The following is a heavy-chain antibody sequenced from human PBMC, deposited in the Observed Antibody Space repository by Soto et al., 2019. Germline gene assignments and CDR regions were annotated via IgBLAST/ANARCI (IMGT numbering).Heavy chain of an antibody. CDR1: GFTFSSYA. Sequence: EVQLLESGGGLVQPGGSLRLSCAASGFTFSSYAMSWVRQAPGKGLEWVSAISGSGGSTYYADSVKGRFTISRDNSKNTLYLQMNSLRAEDTAVYYCAKDLHGTITIFGVGTDYWGQGTLVTVSS. D-gene: IGHD3-3*01. CDR3: AKDLHGTITIFGVGTDY. J-gene: IGHJ4*02. V-gene: IGHV3-23*01. CDR2: ISGSGGST.